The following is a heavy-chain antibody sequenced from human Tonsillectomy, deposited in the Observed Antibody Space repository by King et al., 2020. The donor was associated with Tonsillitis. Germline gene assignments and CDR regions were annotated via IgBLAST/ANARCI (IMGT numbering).Heavy chain of an antibody. J-gene: IGHJ4*02. V-gene: IGHV3-7*03. CDR3: ARDHPDYGGNFDGFDY. D-gene: IGHD4-23*01. CDR1: GFTFSDYW. Sequence: QLVQSGGGLVQPGGSLRLSCAASGFTFSDYWMTWVRQAPGRGLEWVASIKQEGSEEYYVDSVKGRFTISRDNTKNSLYLQMNSLRAEDTAVYYCARDHPDYGGNFDGFDYWGQGILVTVS. CDR2: IKQEGSEE.